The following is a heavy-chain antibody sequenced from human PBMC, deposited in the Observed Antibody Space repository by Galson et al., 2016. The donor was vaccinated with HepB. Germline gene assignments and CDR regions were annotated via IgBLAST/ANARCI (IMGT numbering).Heavy chain of an antibody. J-gene: IGHJ5*02. V-gene: IGHV3-74*01. CDR2: INSDGTIS. CDR1: GFAFSSHW. Sequence: SLRLSCAASGFAFSSHWMHWVRQDLGKGLVWVSRINSDGTISNYADSVKGRFTISRDNAKNTLYLQMNSLRAEDTAVYFCVRAHSVVPTTAYNWFDPWGRGTLVTACS. CDR3: VRAHSVVPTTAYNWFDP. D-gene: IGHD4-23*01.